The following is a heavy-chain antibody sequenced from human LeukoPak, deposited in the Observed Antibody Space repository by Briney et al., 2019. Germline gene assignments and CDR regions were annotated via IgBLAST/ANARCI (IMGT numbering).Heavy chain of an antibody. Sequence: GGSLRLSCAASGFTFSDYYMSWIRRAPGKGLEWVAYISSSDNTIDYADSVKGRFTISRDNPKNSLYLQMNSLRAEDTAVYYCARAYGSGSYRSPWGYWGQGTLVTVSS. CDR1: GFTFSDYY. CDR2: ISSSDNTI. CDR3: ARAYGSGSYRSPWGY. V-gene: IGHV3-11*01. D-gene: IGHD3-10*01. J-gene: IGHJ4*02.